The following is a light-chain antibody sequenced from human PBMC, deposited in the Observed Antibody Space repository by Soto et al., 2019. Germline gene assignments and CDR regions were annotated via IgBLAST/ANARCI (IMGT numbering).Light chain of an antibody. CDR2: DVT. Sequence: QPVLTQPASVSGSPGQSITISCTGTSSYVGGYDYVSWYQQHPGKAPKLMIYDVTNRPSGVSNRFSGSKSGNTASLTNSGVQAEDEADYYCISYASLNTYVVGTGTKLTVL. J-gene: IGLJ1*01. CDR1: SSYVGGYDY. CDR3: ISYASLNTYV. V-gene: IGLV2-14*01.